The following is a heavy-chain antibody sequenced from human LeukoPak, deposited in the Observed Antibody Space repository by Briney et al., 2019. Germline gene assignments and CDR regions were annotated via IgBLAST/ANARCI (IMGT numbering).Heavy chain of an antibody. CDR1: GGTFSSYA. J-gene: IGHJ4*02. CDR2: IIPIFDTA. D-gene: IGHD3-10*01. Sequence: ASVKVSCKASGGTFSSYAISWVRQAPGQGLEWMGGIIPIFDTANYAQKFQGRVTITADESTSTAYMELSSLRSEDTAVYYCARGPVLLWFGEWQASRFDYWGQGTLVTVSS. V-gene: IGHV1-69*13. CDR3: ARGPVLLWFGEWQASRFDY.